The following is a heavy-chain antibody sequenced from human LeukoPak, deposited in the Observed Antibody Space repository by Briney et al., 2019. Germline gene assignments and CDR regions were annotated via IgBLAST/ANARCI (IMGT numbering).Heavy chain of an antibody. CDR3: AKVSIAVVVGNLDY. J-gene: IGHJ4*02. Sequence: GGSLSLSCAASGFTFCSYAMSWVRQAPGKGLEWVSAISGSGGSTYYADSVKGRFTISRVNSKNTLYLQMNSLRAEDTAVYYCAKVSIAVVVGNLDYWGQGTLVTVSS. CDR2: ISGSGGST. D-gene: IGHD2-15*01. CDR1: GFTFCSYA. V-gene: IGHV3-23*01.